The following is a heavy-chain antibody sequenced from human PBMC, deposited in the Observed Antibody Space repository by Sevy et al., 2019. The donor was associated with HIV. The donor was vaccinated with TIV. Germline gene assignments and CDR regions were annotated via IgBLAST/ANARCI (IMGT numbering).Heavy chain of an antibody. D-gene: IGHD5-12*01. J-gene: IGHJ3*02. V-gene: IGHV3-30-3*01. Sequence: GGSLRLSCAASGFTFSSYAMHWVRQAPGKGLEWVAVISYDGSNKYYADSVKGRFTISRDNSKNTLYLQMNSLGAEDTAVYYCAREWMRKIDAFDIWGQGTMVTVSS. CDR3: AREWMRKIDAFDI. CDR2: ISYDGSNK. CDR1: GFTFSSYA.